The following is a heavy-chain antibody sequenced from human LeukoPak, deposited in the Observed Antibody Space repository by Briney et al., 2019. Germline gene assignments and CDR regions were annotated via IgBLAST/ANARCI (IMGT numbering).Heavy chain of an antibody. Sequence: GGSLRLSCAASGFTFSSYAMSWVRQAPGKGLEWVSAISGSGGSTYYADSVKGRFTISRDNSKNTLYLQMNSLRAEDTAVYYCAKDPPDFYYDSSGYPRWDAFDIWGQGTMVTVSS. V-gene: IGHV3-23*01. J-gene: IGHJ3*02. CDR3: AKDPPDFYYDSSGYPRWDAFDI. CDR1: GFTFSSYA. D-gene: IGHD3-22*01. CDR2: ISGSGGST.